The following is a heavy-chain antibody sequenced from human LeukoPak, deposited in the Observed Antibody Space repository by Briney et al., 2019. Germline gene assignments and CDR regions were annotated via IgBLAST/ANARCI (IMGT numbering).Heavy chain of an antibody. J-gene: IGHJ4*02. Sequence: PGGSLRLSCAASGFTVSSNYMSWVRQAPGKGLEWVSVIYSGGSTYYADSVKGRFTISRDNSKNTLYLQMNSLRAEDTAVYYCARLIPYYDFWSGYYNYWGQGTLVTVSS. CDR2: IYSGGST. CDR1: GFTVSSNY. CDR3: ARLIPYYDFWSGYYNY. D-gene: IGHD3-3*01. V-gene: IGHV3-53*01.